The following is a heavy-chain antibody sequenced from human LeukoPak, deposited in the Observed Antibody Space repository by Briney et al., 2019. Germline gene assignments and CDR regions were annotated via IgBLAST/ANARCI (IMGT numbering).Heavy chain of an antibody. CDR2: IYHSGST. Sequence: SETLSLTCSVSGYSITSGYFWGWIRQLPGKGLEWIGSIYHSGSTYYNPSLKSRVTISLDTSKNQFSLKLSSVTAADTAVYYCARMGYCSGGSCASYYYYYYMDVWGKGTTVTISS. CDR1: GYSITSGYF. CDR3: ARMGYCSGGSCASYYYYYYMDV. V-gene: IGHV4-38-2*02. J-gene: IGHJ6*03. D-gene: IGHD2-15*01.